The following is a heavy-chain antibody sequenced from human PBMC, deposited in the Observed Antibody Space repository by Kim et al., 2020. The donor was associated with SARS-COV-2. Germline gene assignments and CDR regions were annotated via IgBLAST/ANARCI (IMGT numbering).Heavy chain of an antibody. Sequence: GRSLRLSCTTSGFTFTGYAMSWVRQAPGKGLEWVSSIDGSDGTTYYVDSVKGRFTISRDNSKNTLYLQMSNLRADDTAVYYCMKGGWGWIWDHWGQGTLV. J-gene: IGHJ4*02. CDR3: MKGGWGWIWDH. V-gene: IGHV3-23*01. D-gene: IGHD2-2*03. CDR2: IDGSDGTT. CDR1: GFTFTGYA.